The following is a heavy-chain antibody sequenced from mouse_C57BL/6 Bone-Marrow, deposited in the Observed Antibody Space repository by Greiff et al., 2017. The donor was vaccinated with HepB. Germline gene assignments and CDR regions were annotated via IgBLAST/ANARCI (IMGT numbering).Heavy chain of an antibody. CDR2: IYPSDSET. V-gene: IGHV1-61*01. D-gene: IGHD2-1*01. J-gene: IGHJ2*01. Sequence: VKLKQPGAELVRPGSSVKLSCKASGYTFTSYWMDWVKQRPGQGLEWIGNIYPSDSETHYNQKFKDKATLTVDKSSSTAYMQLSSLTSEDSAVYYCARATYGNYLYYFDYWGQGTTLTVSS. CDR1: GYTFTSYW. CDR3: ARATYGNYLYYFDY.